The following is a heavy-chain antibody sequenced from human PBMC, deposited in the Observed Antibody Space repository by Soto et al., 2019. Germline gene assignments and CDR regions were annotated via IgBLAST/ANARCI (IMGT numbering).Heavy chain of an antibody. CDR1: GFTFSSYA. V-gene: IGHV3-23*01. Sequence: EVQLLESGGGLVQPGESLRLSCAASGFTFSSYAMIWVRQAPGKGLEWVSVVSGSGGSTYYVDSVKGRFTISRDNSKNTLYLQMNSLRAEDTAVYYCAKSVNRHYYYTMAVWGQGTTVTVSS. CDR3: AKSVNRHYYYTMAV. J-gene: IGHJ6*01. CDR2: VSGSGGST. D-gene: IGHD4-17*01.